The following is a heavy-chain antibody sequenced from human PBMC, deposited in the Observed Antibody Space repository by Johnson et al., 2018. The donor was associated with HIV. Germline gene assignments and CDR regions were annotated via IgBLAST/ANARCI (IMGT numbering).Heavy chain of an antibody. J-gene: IGHJ3*01. CDR1: GFTFSSYA. Sequence: QMQLVESGGGVVQPGRSLRLSCAASGFTFSSYAMHWVRQAPGKGLEWVAVIQYDGSNKYYADSLKGRFTISRDNSKNTVYLQMSSLRAEDTAVYYCTTRLNSGTYWGNYDFDVWGQGTMVTVSS. CDR3: TTRLNSGTYWGNYDFDV. CDR2: IQYDGSNK. V-gene: IGHV3-30*04. D-gene: IGHD1-26*01.